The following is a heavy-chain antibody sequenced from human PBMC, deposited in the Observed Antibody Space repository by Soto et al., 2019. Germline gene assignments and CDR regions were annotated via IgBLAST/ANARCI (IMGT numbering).Heavy chain of an antibody. D-gene: IGHD1-20*01. CDR2: IYYSGST. Sequence: SETLSLTCTVSGGSISSSSYYWGWIRQPPGKGLEWIGSIYYSGSTYYNPSLKSRVTISVDTSKNQFSLKLSSVTAADTAVYYCARAPPYNWNVGGYFDYWGQGTLVTVSS. CDR3: ARAPPYNWNVGGYFDY. CDR1: GGSISSSSYY. J-gene: IGHJ4*02. V-gene: IGHV4-39*01.